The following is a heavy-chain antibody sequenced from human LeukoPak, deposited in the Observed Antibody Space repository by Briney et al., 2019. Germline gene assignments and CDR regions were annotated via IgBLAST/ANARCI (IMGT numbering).Heavy chain of an antibody. CDR1: GFTISSYS. CDR3: ARGRFPNQFDY. V-gene: IGHV3-48*01. Sequence: AGGSLRLSCAASGFTISSYSMNWVRQAPGKGLEWVSYISSSSSTIYYADSVKGRFTISRDNAKNSLYLQMNSLRTEETAVYYCARGRFPNQFDYWGQGTLVTVSS. J-gene: IGHJ4*02. CDR2: ISSSSSTI. D-gene: IGHD1-14*01.